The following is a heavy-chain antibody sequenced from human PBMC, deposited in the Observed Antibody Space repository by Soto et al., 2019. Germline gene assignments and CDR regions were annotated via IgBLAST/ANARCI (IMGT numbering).Heavy chain of an antibody. J-gene: IGHJ6*02. V-gene: IGHV1-69*13. CDR3: ARVGXGLRFLEWSCYYYGMDV. D-gene: IGHD3-3*01. Sequence: GPSVKVSWTDSGATFGSSALSWMRQAPGQGLEWMGGIIPIFGTANYAQTFQGRDTITADESTSTAYMELSSLRSEDTAVYYCARVGXGLRFLEWSCYYYGMDVWGQGTMVTVS. CDR1: GATFGSSA. CDR2: IIPIFGTA.